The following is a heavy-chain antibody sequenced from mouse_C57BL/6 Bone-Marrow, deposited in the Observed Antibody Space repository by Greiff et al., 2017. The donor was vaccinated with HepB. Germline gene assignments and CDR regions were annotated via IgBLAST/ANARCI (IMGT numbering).Heavy chain of an antibody. CDR2: INYDGSST. Sequence: EVQLVESEGGLVQPGSSMKLSCTASGFTFSDYYMAWVRQVPEKGLEWVANINYDGSSTYYLDSLKSRFIISRDNAKNILYLQMSSLKSEDTATYYCARDYTTVKDPWYFDVWGTGTTVTVSS. V-gene: IGHV5-16*01. J-gene: IGHJ1*03. CDR1: GFTFSDYY. CDR3: ARDYTTVKDPWYFDV. D-gene: IGHD1-1*01.